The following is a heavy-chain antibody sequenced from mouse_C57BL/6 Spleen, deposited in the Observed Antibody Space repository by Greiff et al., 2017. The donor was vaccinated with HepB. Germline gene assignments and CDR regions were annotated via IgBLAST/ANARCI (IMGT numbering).Heavy chain of an antibody. V-gene: IGHV1-15*01. Sequence: VKLMESGAELVRPGASVTLSCKASGYTFTDYEMHWVKQTPVHGLEWIGAIDPETGGTAYNQKFKGKAILTADKSSSTAYMELRSRTSEDSAVYYCTRESLYGRARGFAYWGQGTLVTVSA. J-gene: IGHJ3*01. CDR3: TRESLYGRARGFAY. CDR2: IDPETGGT. CDR1: GYTFTDYE. D-gene: IGHD1-1*01.